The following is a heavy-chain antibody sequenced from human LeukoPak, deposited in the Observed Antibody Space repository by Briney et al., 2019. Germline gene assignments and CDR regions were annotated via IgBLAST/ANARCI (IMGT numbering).Heavy chain of an antibody. CDR2: ISSSKNYI. CDR1: GFTFSSYS. CDR3: AKGSGWYSGGYFDY. Sequence: GGSLRLSCAASGFTFSSYSMNWVSQAPGKGLEWVSSISSSKNYIYYADSVKGRFAISRDNAKNSLYLQMNSLRADDTAVYYCAKGSGWYSGGYFDYWGQGTLVTVSS. V-gene: IGHV3-21*01. D-gene: IGHD6-19*01. J-gene: IGHJ4*02.